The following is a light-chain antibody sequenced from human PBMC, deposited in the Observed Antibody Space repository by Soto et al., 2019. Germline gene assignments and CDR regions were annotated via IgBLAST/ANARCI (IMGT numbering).Light chain of an antibody. CDR1: QSFGTF. Sequence: EIVLTQSPATLSLSPGERATLSCRASQSFGTFFACCQQKPGQAPRLLIYDASNRATGIPARFSGSGSGTDFTLTISSLEPEDFAVYYCQQCYNWPQWTFGQGTKVEIK. V-gene: IGKV3-11*01. CDR2: DAS. CDR3: QQCYNWPQWT. J-gene: IGKJ1*01.